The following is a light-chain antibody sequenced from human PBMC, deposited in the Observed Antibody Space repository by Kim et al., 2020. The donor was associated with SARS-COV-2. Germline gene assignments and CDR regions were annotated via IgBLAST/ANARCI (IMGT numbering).Light chain of an antibody. Sequence: SSELTQDPAVSVALGQTVRITCQGDSLRSYYATWYQQKPGQAPIVVIYGKNNRPSGIPDRFSGSSSGDTASLTIPGTQAGDEADYYCNSRGSNDKVLFGG. V-gene: IGLV3-19*01. CDR2: GKN. J-gene: IGLJ2*01. CDR1: SLRSYY. CDR3: NSRGSNDKVL.